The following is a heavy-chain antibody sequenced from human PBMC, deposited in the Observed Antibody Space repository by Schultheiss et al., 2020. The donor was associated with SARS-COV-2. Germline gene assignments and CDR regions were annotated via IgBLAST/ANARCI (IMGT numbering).Heavy chain of an antibody. J-gene: IGHJ4*02. CDR1: GYTFTGYY. Sequence: ASVKVSCKASGYTFTGYYMHWVRQAPGQGLEWMGWINPNSGGTNYAQKFQGRVTMTRDMSTSTAYMELSSLRSEDTAVYYCAATSGYDEDYWGQGTLVTVSS. V-gene: IGHV1-2*02. CDR3: AATSGYDEDY. CDR2: INPNSGGT. D-gene: IGHD5-12*01.